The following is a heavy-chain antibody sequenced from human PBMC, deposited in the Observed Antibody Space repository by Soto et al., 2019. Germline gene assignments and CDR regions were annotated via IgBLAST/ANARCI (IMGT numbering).Heavy chain of an antibody. J-gene: IGHJ5*02. V-gene: IGHV4-4*02. CDR3: ASSNNWNWFDP. D-gene: IGHD1-20*01. CDR2: VYHSGST. CDR1: GASVSSGTW. Sequence: SETLSLTCAVSGASVSSGTWWSWVRQPPGKGLEWIGEVYHSGSTEYNPSLKSRVTMSVDKSKNQLTLNLISVTAADTAVYYCASSNNWNWFDPWGQGTLVTVSS.